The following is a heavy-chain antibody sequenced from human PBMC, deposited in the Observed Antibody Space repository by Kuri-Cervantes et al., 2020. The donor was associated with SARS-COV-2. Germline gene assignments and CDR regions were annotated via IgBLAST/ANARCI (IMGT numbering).Heavy chain of an antibody. J-gene: IGHJ4*02. V-gene: IGHV3-21*04. D-gene: IGHD5-12*01. Sequence: GESLKISCAASGFTFSSYSMNWVRQAPGKGLEWVSSISSSSSYIYYADSVKGQFTISRDNSKNSLYLQMNSLRTEDTALYYCAKDMAYSGYDYHLDYWGQGTLVTVSS. CDR2: ISSSSSYI. CDR1: GFTFSSYS. CDR3: AKDMAYSGYDYHLDY.